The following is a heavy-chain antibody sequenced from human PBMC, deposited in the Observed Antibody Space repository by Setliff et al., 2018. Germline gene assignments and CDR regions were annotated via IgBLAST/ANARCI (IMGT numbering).Heavy chain of an antibody. V-gene: IGHV3-23*01. J-gene: IGHJ4*02. CDR1: EFTFSRYF. Sequence: GGSLRLSCVASEFTFSRYFMTWVRQAPGKGLYWIASISGSGGDTDSADSMKGRFTISRDNSKNTLYLQMNSLRPEDTAIYYCATSTIITYYFDSWGQGTLVTVSS. CDR3: ATSTIITYYFDS. D-gene: IGHD3-22*01. CDR2: ISGSGGDT.